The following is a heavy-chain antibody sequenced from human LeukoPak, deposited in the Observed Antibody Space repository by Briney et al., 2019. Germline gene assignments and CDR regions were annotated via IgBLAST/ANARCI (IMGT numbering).Heavy chain of an antibody. J-gene: IGHJ4*02. D-gene: IGHD5-24*01. CDR2: TYYRSKWYN. Sequence: SQTLSLTCAISGDSVSSHSAAWNWTRQSPSRGLEWLGRTYYRSKWYNDYAVFVKGRITINPDTSKNQFSLQLNSVTPEDTAVYYCARGGGVWRDGYNSEFDYWGQGTLVTVSS. V-gene: IGHV6-1*01. CDR3: ARGGGVWRDGYNSEFDY. CDR1: GDSVSSHSAA.